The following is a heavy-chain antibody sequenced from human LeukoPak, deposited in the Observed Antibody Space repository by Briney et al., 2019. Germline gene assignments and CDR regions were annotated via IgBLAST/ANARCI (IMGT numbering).Heavy chain of an antibody. J-gene: IGHJ4*02. CDR3: ARSSGIYLYFDD. CDR2: LYSGSNT. CDR1: GFTVSANY. Sequence: GGSLRLSCAASGFTVSANYMSWVRQAPGKGLEWVSVLYSGSNTYYADSVKGRFTISRDNSKNTLYLQMSSLRAEDTAVYYCARSSGIYLYFDDWGQGTLVTVSS. D-gene: IGHD1-14*01. V-gene: IGHV3-53*01.